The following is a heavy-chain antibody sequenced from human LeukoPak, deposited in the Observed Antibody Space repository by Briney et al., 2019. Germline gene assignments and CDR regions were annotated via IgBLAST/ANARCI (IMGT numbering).Heavy chain of an antibody. Sequence: SETLSLTCAVYGGSFSGYYWSWIRQPPGKGLEWIGEINHSGSTNYNPSLKSRVTISVDTSKNQFSLKLSSVTAADTAVYYCARGDGYNSDLYWGQGTLVTVSS. V-gene: IGHV4-34*01. D-gene: IGHD5-24*01. CDR2: INHSGST. CDR1: GGSFSGYY. CDR3: ARGDGYNSDLY. J-gene: IGHJ4*02.